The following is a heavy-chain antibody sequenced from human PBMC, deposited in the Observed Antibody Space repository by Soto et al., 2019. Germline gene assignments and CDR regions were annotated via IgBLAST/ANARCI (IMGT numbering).Heavy chain of an antibody. Sequence: ETLSLACTVSCDSITSIYHCAWFRQPPGRCLEWVASIYHSGTTYYNPSLKSRVTISVDTSKNQFSLNLRSVTAADSAVYYCARTDNVGYYQHFGQGNLVTVSS. D-gene: IGHD3-3*01. CDR1: CDSITSIYH. CDR3: ARTDNVGYYQH. CDR2: IYHSGTT. J-gene: IGHJ1*01. V-gene: IGHV4-38-2*02.